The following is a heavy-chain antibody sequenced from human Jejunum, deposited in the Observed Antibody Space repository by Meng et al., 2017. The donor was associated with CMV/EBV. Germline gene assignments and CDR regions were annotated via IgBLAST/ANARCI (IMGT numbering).Heavy chain of an antibody. CDR2: IYYSGNA. CDR1: GGSIISGDYF. V-gene: IGHV4-30-4*08. J-gene: IGHJ4*02. Sequence: VYGGSIISGDYFWGWLRQPPGEGLEWIGYIYYSGNAYYNPSLKSRVSISVDTSRDQFSLRLSSVTAADTAVYFCGRAPGTGSLIDSWGQGTLVTVSS. D-gene: IGHD1-1*01. CDR3: GRAPGTGSLIDS.